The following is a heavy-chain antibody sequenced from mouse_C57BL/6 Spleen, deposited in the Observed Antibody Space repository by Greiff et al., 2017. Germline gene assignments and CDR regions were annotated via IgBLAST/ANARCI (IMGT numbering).Heavy chain of an antibody. CDR1: GYSITSGYY. Sequence: DVKLLESGPGLVKPSQSLSLTCSVTGYSITSGYYWNWIRQFPGNKLEWMGYISYDGSNNYNPSLKNRISITRGTSKNQLCLKLNAVTTEDTATYYCARGGYYGSGPWFADGGEGTLVSVSA. D-gene: IGHD1-1*01. CDR2: ISYDGSN. J-gene: IGHJ3*01. CDR3: ARGGYYGSGPWFAD. V-gene: IGHV3-6*01.